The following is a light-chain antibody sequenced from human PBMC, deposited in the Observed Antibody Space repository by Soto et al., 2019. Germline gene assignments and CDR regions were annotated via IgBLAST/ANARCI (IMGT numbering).Light chain of an antibody. J-gene: IGKJ1*01. CDR1: HTISSSY. CDR2: GIS. CDR3: QQYVTSSPRT. Sequence: EIVLTQSPATLSLSPGERATLSYRASHTISSSYLAWYQQKPGQAPRLLMYGISRRATGIPDRFSGSGSGTDFTLTITRLEPEDFAVYYCQQYVTSSPRTFGQGTKVDIK. V-gene: IGKV3-20*01.